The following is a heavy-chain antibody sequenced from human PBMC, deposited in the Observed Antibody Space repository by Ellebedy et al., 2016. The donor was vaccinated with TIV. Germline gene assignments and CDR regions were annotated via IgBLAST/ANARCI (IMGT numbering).Heavy chain of an antibody. CDR1: GGSIISNNDY. D-gene: IGHD3-3*01. CDR2: IYYSGST. J-gene: IGHJ4*02. CDR3: ARIRFSEWLLNPLGYFDY. Sequence: MPSETLSLTCTVSGGSIISNNDYWAWIRQPPGKGLEYIGSIYYSGSTHYNPSLESRVTISVDTSKNQFSLKLTSVTAADTAVYYCARIRFSEWLLNPLGYFDYWGQGILVTVSS. V-gene: IGHV4-39*07.